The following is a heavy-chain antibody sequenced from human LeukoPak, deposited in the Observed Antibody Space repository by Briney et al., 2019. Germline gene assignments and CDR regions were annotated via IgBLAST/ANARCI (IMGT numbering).Heavy chain of an antibody. D-gene: IGHD1-26*01. Sequence: PGGSLRLSCAASGFTFSSYGMHWVRQAPGKGLEWVAFIRYDGSNKYYADSVKGRFTISRDNSKNTLYLQMNSLRAEDTAVYYCAKGWELLHYFDYWGQGTLVTVSS. CDR3: AKGWELLHYFDY. J-gene: IGHJ4*02. CDR1: GFTFSSYG. CDR2: IRYDGSNK. V-gene: IGHV3-30*02.